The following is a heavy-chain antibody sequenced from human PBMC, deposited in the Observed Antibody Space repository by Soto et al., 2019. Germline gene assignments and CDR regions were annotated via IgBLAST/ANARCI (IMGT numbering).Heavy chain of an antibody. CDR2: ISAYNGNT. CDR1: GYTFTSYG. Sequence: ASVKVSCKASGYTFTSYGISWVRQAPGQGLEWMGWISAYNGNTIYAQKFQGRVTMTEDTSTDTAYMELSSLRSEDTAVYYCATYIAAADSFDYWGQGTLVTVSS. J-gene: IGHJ4*02. V-gene: IGHV1-18*04. D-gene: IGHD6-13*01. CDR3: ATYIAAADSFDY.